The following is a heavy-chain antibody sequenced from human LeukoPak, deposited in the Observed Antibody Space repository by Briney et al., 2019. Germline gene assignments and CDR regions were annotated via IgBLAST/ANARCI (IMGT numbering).Heavy chain of an antibody. CDR2: IGAGGRFT. Sequence: GRSLRLSCAASGLTFSSYAMNWVRQAPGKGLGWVSVIGAGGRFTHYADSVKGRFTISSDNSKNTLYLQMNSLRAEDTALYYCAKESNGFDIWGQGTMVTVSS. J-gene: IGHJ3*02. CDR1: GLTFSSYA. V-gene: IGHV3-23*01. CDR3: AKESNGFDI.